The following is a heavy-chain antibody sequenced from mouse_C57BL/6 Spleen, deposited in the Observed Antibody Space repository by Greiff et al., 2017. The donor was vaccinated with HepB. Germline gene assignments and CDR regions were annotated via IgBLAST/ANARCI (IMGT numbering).Heavy chain of an antibody. J-gene: IGHJ2*01. V-gene: IGHV1-82*01. Sequence: QVQLQQSGPELVKPGASVKISCKASGYAFSSSWMNWVKQRPGKGLEWIGRIYPGDGDTNYNGKFKGKATLTADKSSSTAYMQLSSLTSEDSAVYFCARNWDVGDYWGQGTTLTVSS. CDR2: IYPGDGDT. CDR1: GYAFSSSW. D-gene: IGHD4-1*01. CDR3: ARNWDVGDY.